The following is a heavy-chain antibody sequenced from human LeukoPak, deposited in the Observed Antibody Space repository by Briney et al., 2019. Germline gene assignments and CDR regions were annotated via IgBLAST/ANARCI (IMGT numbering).Heavy chain of an antibody. CDR3: AKNRAGGTGYSYGYGGLR. J-gene: IGHJ4*02. D-gene: IGHD5-18*01. Sequence: PGGSLRLSCAASGFTFSSYAMSWVRQAPGKGLEWVSAISGSGGSTYYADSVKGRFTISRDNSKNTLYLQMNSLRAEDTAVYYCAKNRAGGTGYSYGYGGLRWGQGTLVTVSS. CDR2: ISGSGGST. V-gene: IGHV3-23*01. CDR1: GFTFSSYA.